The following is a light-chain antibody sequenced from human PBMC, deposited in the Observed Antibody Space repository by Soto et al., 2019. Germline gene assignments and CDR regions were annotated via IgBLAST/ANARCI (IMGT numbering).Light chain of an antibody. J-gene: IGLJ1*01. CDR3: AAWDDSLNGPRFV. V-gene: IGLV1-44*01. CDR1: SSNIETNT. CDR2: KNN. Sequence: QLVLTQPPSASGTPGQRVTISCSGSSSNIETNTVNWYQQLPRTAPKLLIYKNNQRPSGVPDRFSGSKSGTSASLAISGLQSEDEADYYCAAWDDSLNGPRFVFGTGTKLTVL.